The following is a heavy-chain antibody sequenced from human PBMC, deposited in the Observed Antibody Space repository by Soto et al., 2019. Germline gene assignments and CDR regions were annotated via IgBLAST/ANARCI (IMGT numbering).Heavy chain of an antibody. Sequence: ASVKVSCKASGYTFTSYGISWVRQAPGQGLEWMGWISAYNGNTNYAQKLQGRVTMTTDTSTSTAYMELRSLRSDDTAVYYCARDSDPGWGIAVAGHWGQGTLVTVSS. D-gene: IGHD6-19*01. CDR3: ARDSDPGWGIAVAGH. J-gene: IGHJ4*02. CDR2: ISAYNGNT. V-gene: IGHV1-18*04. CDR1: GYTFTSYG.